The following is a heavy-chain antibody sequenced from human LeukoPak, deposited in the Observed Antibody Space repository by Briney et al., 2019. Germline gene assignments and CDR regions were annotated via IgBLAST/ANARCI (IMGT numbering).Heavy chain of an antibody. CDR2: IYYSGST. Sequence: PSETLSLTCTVSGGSISSGDYYWSWIRQPPGKGLEWIGYIYYSGSTYYNPSPKSRVTISVDTSKNQFSLKLSSVTAADTAVYYCAKGLGYCSSTSCYGYYYGMDVWGQGTTVTVSS. J-gene: IGHJ6*02. CDR3: AKGLGYCSSTSCYGYYYGMDV. D-gene: IGHD2-2*01. CDR1: GGSISSGDYY. V-gene: IGHV4-30-4*01.